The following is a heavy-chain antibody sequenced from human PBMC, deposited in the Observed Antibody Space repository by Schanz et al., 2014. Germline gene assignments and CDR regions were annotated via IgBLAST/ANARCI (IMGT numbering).Heavy chain of an antibody. CDR1: GYTFTTYY. D-gene: IGHD3-3*01. Sequence: QVQLVQSGAEVKKPGASVKVYCKASGYTFTTYYLHWVRQAPGQGLEWMGWINGYNAHTNYAQKFQGRVTMTTDTSTSTAYMELRSLRSDDTAVYYCARDGPYYDFLYGMDVWGQGTTVTVSS. CDR2: INGYNAHT. V-gene: IGHV1-18*04. J-gene: IGHJ6*02. CDR3: ARDGPYYDFLYGMDV.